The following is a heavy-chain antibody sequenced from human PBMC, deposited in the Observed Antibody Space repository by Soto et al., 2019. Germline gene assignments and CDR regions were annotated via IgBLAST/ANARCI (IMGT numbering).Heavy chain of an antibody. D-gene: IGHD5-12*01. CDR3: ARDASDSGYDYDYFDY. J-gene: IGHJ4*02. CDR1: GGSISSGGYY. CDR2: IYYSGST. Sequence: PSETLSLTCTVSGGSISSGGYYWSWIRQHPGKGLEWIGYIYYSGSTYYNPSLKSRVTISVDTSKNQFSLKLSSVTAADTAVYYCARDASDSGYDYDYFDYWGQGTLVTVSS. V-gene: IGHV4-31*03.